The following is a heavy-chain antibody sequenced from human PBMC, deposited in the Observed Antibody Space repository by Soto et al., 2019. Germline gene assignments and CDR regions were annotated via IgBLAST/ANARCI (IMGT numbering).Heavy chain of an antibody. J-gene: IGHJ4*02. CDR2: IFSNDAK. V-gene: IGHV2-26*01. CDR1: GFSLSNPSMG. CDR3: ARIFTGLDS. Sequence: QVTLKESGPVLVRPTEPLTLTCTVSGFSLSNPSMGVSWVRQPPGKALEWLAHIFSNDAKSYSPSLKHRLTISKDTSRSQVVLTMTDMGPVDTATYYCARIFTGLDSWGQGTLVTVSS. D-gene: IGHD2-15*01.